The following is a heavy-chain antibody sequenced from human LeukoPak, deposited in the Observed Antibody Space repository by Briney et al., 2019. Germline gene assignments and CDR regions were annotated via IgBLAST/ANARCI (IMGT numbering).Heavy chain of an antibody. D-gene: IGHD2-15*01. V-gene: IGHV3-74*01. CDR2: INSDGSST. CDR3: VRESCSGGTCYHDY. J-gene: IGHJ4*02. CDR1: GFTFSTYW. Sequence: GGSLRLSCAASGFTFSTYWIHWVRQAPGKGLVWVSRINSDGSSTAYADSVKGRFTISRDNAKNTLYLQMDSLRAEDTAVYYCVRESCSGGTCYHDYWGQGTLVTVSS.